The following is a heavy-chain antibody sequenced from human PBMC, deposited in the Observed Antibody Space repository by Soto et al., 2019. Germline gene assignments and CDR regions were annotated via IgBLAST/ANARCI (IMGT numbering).Heavy chain of an antibody. CDR3: ARVCYSSSSGSSGMDV. V-gene: IGHV1-46*01. J-gene: IGHJ6*02. CDR1: GYSFTNYY. Sequence: QVQLVQSGAEVKKPGASVKVSCKASGYSFTNYYIHWVRQAPGQGLEWMGIINPSGGSTSYAQKSQGRVTMSRDTSKSTVYMELSSLRSEDTAVYYCARVCYSSSSGSSGMDVWGQGTTVTVSS. CDR2: INPSGGST. D-gene: IGHD6-6*01.